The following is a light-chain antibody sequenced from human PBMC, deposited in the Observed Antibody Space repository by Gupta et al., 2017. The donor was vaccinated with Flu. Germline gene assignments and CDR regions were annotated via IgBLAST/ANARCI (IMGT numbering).Light chain of an antibody. V-gene: IGKV1-39*01. J-gene: IGKJ2*01. CDR3: QQTYSTPYT. CDR2: GAS. Sequence: LNWYQKKSQKAPRLLMYGASSLESGVPSRFSGSGFATDFTLTISNLQPDDFATYYCQQTYSTPYTFGQGTMVEIK.